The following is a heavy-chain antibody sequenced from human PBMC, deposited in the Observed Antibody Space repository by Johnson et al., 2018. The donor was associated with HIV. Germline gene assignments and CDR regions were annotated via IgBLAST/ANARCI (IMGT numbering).Heavy chain of an antibody. D-gene: IGHD6-13*01. Sequence: VQLVESGGGLVQPGGSLRLSCAASGFTFSNAWMSWVRQAPGKGLEWVSAISGSGGSTYYADSVKGRFTISRDNSKNTLYLQMNSLRAEDTAVYYCAKVDRPGIAAAPLDAFDSWGQGTMVT. V-gene: IGHV3-23*04. CDR1: GFTFSNAW. CDR3: AKVDRPGIAAAPLDAFDS. J-gene: IGHJ3*02. CDR2: ISGSGGST.